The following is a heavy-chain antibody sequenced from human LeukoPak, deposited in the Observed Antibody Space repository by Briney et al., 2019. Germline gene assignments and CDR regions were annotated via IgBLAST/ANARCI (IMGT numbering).Heavy chain of an antibody. J-gene: IGHJ5*02. Sequence: PSETLSLTCAVYGGSFSGYYWSWIRQPPGKGLEWIGEINHSGSTNYNPSLKSRVTISVDTSKNQFSLKLSSVTAADTAVYYCARTIHPRWSFDPWGQGTLVTVSS. CDR2: INHSGST. CDR3: ARTIHPRWSFDP. CDR1: GGSFSGYY. D-gene: IGHD2-21*01. V-gene: IGHV4-34*01.